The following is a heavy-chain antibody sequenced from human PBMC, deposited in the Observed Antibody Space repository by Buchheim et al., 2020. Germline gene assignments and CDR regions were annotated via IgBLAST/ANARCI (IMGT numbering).Heavy chain of an antibody. J-gene: IGHJ2*01. CDR1: GYSFTSYW. CDR2: IYPGDSDT. Sequence: EVQLVQSGAEVKKPGESLKISCKGSGYSFTSYWIGWVRQMPGKGLEWMGIIYPGDSDTRCSPSFQGQVPISAAQYISTAFPQWSSLKASDTAMYYCARAVNDYGGNERDRHWYFDLWGRGTL. V-gene: IGHV5-51*01. D-gene: IGHD4-23*01. CDR3: ARAVNDYGGNERDRHWYFDL.